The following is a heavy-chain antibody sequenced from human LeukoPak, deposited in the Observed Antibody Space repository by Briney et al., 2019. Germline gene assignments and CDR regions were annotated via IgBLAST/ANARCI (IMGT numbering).Heavy chain of an antibody. CDR2: INPNSGGT. CDR3: ARDYSSGWSHYFDY. CDR1: GYTFTDYY. J-gene: IGHJ4*02. V-gene: IGHV1-2*06. Sequence: ASVKVSCKASGYTFTDYYIYWVRQAPGQGLEWMGRINPNSGGTNYAQKFQGRVTMTRDTSTSTVYMELSSLRSEDTAVYYCARDYSSGWSHYFDYWGQGTLVTVSS. D-gene: IGHD6-19*01.